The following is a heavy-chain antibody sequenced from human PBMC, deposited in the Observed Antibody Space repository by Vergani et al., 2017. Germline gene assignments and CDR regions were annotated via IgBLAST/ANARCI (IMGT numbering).Heavy chain of an antibody. J-gene: IGHJ4*02. Sequence: QVQLQESGPGLVKPSQTLSLTCTVSGGSISSGGYYWSWIRQHPGKGLEWIGYIYYSGSTYYNPSLKSRVTISVDTSKNQFSLKLSSVTAADTAVYYCARSSPTGTQRDRIYYFDYWGQGTLGTVSS. CDR3: ARSSPTGTQRDRIYYFDY. CDR2: IYYSGST. CDR1: GGSISSGGYY. D-gene: IGHD1/OR15-1a*01. V-gene: IGHV4-31*03.